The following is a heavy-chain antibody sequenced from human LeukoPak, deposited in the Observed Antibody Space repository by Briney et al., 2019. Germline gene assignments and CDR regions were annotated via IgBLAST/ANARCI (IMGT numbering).Heavy chain of an antibody. V-gene: IGHV4-39*01. CDR2: IYYSGST. D-gene: IGHD6-13*01. Sequence: PSETLSLTCTVSGGSISSSSHYWGWIRQPPGKGLEWIGSIYYSGSTYYNPSFKSRVAISVDTSKNQFSLKLSSVTAADTAVYYCARVPRASAGFTPARYYFDYWGQGTLVTVSS. CDR1: GGSISSSSHY. CDR3: ARVPRASAGFTPARYYFDY. J-gene: IGHJ4*02.